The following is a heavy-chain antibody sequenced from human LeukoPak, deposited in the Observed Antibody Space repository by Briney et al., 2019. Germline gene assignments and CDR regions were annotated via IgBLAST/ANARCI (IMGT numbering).Heavy chain of an antibody. J-gene: IGHJ5*02. CDR2: ISAYNGNT. Sequence: ASVKVSCKASGYTFTSYGISWVRQAPGQGLEWMGWISAYNGNTNYAQKLQDRVTMTTDTSTSTAYMELRSLRSDDTAVYYCARWLIAAAGTLTTNWFDPWGQGTLVTVSS. V-gene: IGHV1-18*01. CDR3: ARWLIAAAGTLTTNWFDP. CDR1: GYTFTSYG. D-gene: IGHD6-13*01.